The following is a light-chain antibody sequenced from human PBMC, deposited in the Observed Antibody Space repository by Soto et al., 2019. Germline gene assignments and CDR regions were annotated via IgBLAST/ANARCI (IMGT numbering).Light chain of an antibody. CDR2: GAS. V-gene: IGKV3-15*01. Sequence: EIVMTQSPATLSVSPGERATLSCRASQSVSSNLDWYQQKPGQAPRLLIYGASTRATGIPARFSGSGSGTEFTLTISSLQSEDFAVYYCQQFGGTFGQGTKLEIK. CDR1: QSVSSN. CDR3: QQFGGT. J-gene: IGKJ2*02.